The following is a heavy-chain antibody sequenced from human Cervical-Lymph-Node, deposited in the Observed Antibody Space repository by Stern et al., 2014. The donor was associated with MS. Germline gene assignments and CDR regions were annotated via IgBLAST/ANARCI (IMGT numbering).Heavy chain of an antibody. CDR2: IYWDDDK. J-gene: IGHJ5*02. V-gene: IGHV2-5*09. D-gene: IGHD3-10*01. CDR3: AHSLLTLARGVNDKYRWFDP. CDR1: GFSLTTGGEA. Sequence: QVTLRESGPMLVKPTQNLTLTCTFSGFSLTTGGEAVAWVRQSPGKALEWLALIYWDDDKQYWPSRKNRLTVTKDTSGSQVVLTLTNVDPVDTATYYCAHSLLTLARGVNDKYRWFDPWGQGIVVTVSS.